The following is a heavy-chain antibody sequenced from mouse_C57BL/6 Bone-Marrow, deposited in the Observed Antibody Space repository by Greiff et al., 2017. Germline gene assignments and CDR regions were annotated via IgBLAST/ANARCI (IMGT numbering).Heavy chain of an antibody. J-gene: IGHJ4*01. Sequence: VQLQQPGAELVMPGASVKLSCKASGYTFTSYWMHWVKQRPGQGLEWIGEIDPSDSYTNYNQKFKGKSTLTVDKSSSTAYMQLSSLTSEDSGVYYCARSGDYDENYYSMDYWGQGTSVTVSS. CDR1: GYTFTSYW. V-gene: IGHV1-69*01. CDR3: ARSGDYDENYYSMDY. CDR2: IDPSDSYT. D-gene: IGHD2-4*01.